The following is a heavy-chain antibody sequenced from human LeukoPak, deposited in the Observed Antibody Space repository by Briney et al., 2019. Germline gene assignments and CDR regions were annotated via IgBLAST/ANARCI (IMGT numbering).Heavy chain of an antibody. D-gene: IGHD3-9*01. CDR1: GYTFTGYY. CDR2: INPNSGGT. CDR3: ARGSDSGEEIYDILTGYYTPHYYYYGMDV. V-gene: IGHV1-2*02. J-gene: IGHJ6*02. Sequence: ASVKVSCKASGYTFTGYYMHWVRQAPGQGLEWTGWINPNSGGTNYAQKFQGRVTMTRDTSISTAYMELSRLRSDDTAVYYCARGSDSGEEIYDILTGYYTPHYYYYGMDVWGQGTTVTVSS.